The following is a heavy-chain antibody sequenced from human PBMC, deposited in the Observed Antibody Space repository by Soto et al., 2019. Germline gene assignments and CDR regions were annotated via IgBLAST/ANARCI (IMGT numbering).Heavy chain of an antibody. V-gene: IGHV3-33*01. D-gene: IGHD3-10*01. Sequence: QVQLVESGGGVVQPGRSLRLSCAASGFTFSSYGMHWVRQAPGKGLEWVAVIWYDGSNKYYADSVKGRFTISRDNSKNTLYLQMNSLRAVDTAVYDCARDRGPEGFDYWGQGTLVTVSS. CDR1: GFTFSSYG. J-gene: IGHJ4*02. CDR3: ARDRGPEGFDY. CDR2: IWYDGSNK.